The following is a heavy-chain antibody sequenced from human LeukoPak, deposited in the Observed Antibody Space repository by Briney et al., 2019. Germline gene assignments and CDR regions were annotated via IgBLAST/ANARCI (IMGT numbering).Heavy chain of an antibody. CDR1: GYTFTSYG. CDR3: ARPVGATFVDY. Sequence: ASVKVSCKASGYTFTSYGISWVRQAPGQGLEWMGWISAYNGNTKYAQRLQGRVTMTTDTSTTTAYVELRSLRSDDTAVYYCARPVGATFVDYWGQGTLVTVSS. J-gene: IGHJ4*02. V-gene: IGHV1-18*01. D-gene: IGHD1-26*01. CDR2: ISAYNGNT.